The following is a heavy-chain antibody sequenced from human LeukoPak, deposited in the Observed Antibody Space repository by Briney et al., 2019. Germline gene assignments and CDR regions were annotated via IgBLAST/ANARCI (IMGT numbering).Heavy chain of an antibody. Sequence: KPSETLSLTCFVSGGSISSYYWSWIRQPPGKGLEWIGYIYYSGSTNYNPSLKSRVTISVDTSKNQFSLKLTSVTAADTAVYYCARSVGATHYWGQGTLVTVSS. CDR3: ARSVGATHY. CDR1: GGSISSYY. CDR2: IYYSGST. D-gene: IGHD1-26*01. V-gene: IGHV4-59*01. J-gene: IGHJ4*02.